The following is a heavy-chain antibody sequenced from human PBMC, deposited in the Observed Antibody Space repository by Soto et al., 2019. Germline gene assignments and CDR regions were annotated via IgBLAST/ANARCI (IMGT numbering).Heavy chain of an antibody. J-gene: IGHJ1*01. D-gene: IGHD3-22*01. CDR1: GGSLSGSY. CDR3: ATGGGWLYNSDSRGRSLAH. Sequence: SETLSLTCTVSGGSLSGSYCSWIRKSPGKSLEWIASISYTGSTTHNPSLKSRVTLSVDTSKNQFSLSLTSVTPADTAAYYCATGGGWLYNSDSRGRSLAHWG. CDR2: ISYTGST. V-gene: IGHV4-59*01.